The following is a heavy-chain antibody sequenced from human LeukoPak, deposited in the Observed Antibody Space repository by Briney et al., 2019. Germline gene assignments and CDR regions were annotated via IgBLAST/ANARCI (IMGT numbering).Heavy chain of an antibody. V-gene: IGHV5-51*01. CDR2: IYPGDSDT. CDR3: ARQNYGDAFDI. J-gene: IGHJ3*02. Sequence: GESLKISCKGFGYTFTTHWIAWVRQMPGKGLEWMGIIYPGDSDTRYNPSFQGQVTISADKSISTAYLQWSSLKASDTAMYYCARQNYGDAFDIWGQGTMVTVSS. D-gene: IGHD1-7*01. CDR1: GYTFTTHW.